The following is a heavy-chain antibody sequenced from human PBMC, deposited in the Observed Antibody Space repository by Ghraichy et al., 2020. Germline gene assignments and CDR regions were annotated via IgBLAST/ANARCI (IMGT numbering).Heavy chain of an antibody. CDR3: ARDSNRLSRHYDYGMDV. J-gene: IGHJ6*02. V-gene: IGHV3-20*01. CDR2: INWNGGLT. CDR1: GFSFDDYD. Sequence: GGSLRLSCEASGFSFDDYDMSWVRQAPGKGLEWVSGINWNGGLTGYGDSVKGRFTISRDNAKNSQYLQRNSLRAEDTALYHCARDSNRLSRHYDYGMDVWGQGTAVTVSS. D-gene: IGHD4-11*01.